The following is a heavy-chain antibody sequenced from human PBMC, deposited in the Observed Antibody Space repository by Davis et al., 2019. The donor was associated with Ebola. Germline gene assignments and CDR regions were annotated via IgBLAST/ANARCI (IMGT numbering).Heavy chain of an antibody. CDR2: IKQDGSEK. V-gene: IGHV3-7*03. D-gene: IGHD6-13*01. J-gene: IGHJ4*02. CDR3: AKDSVRYSSSWIYDY. CDR1: GFTFSSYW. Sequence: GGSLRLSCAASGFTFSSYWMSWVRQAPGKGLEWVANIKQDGSEKYYVDSVKGRFTISRDNSKNTLYLQMNSLRAEDTAVYYCAKDSVRYSSSWIYDYWGQGTLVTVSS.